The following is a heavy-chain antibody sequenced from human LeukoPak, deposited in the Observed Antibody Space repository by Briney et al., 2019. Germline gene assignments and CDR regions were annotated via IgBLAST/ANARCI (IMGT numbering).Heavy chain of an antibody. V-gene: IGHV3-23*01. CDR1: GLIFSDYA. CDR2: ISGNGGGT. D-gene: IGHD1-7*01. CDR3: AKVPNWNYLWFDP. Sequence: GGSLRLSCAASGLIFSDYAMFWVRQAPGKGLQWVSAISGNGGGTYYPDPVKGRFTISRDNSKNTLYLQMNSLRAEDTAVYYCAKVPNWNYLWFDPWGQGTLVTVSS. J-gene: IGHJ5*02.